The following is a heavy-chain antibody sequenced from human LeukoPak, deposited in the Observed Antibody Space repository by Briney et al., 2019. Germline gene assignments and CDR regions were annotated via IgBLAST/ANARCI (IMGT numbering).Heavy chain of an antibody. CDR2: IYYSGST. J-gene: IGHJ4*02. CDR1: GGTISSYY. Sequence: SETLSLTCTVSGGTISSYYWSWIRQPPGKRLEWIGHIYYSGSTNYNPSLKSRVTISVDTSKNQFSLKLSSVTAADTAVYYCASRSSIWSGYQDTLYYFDSWGQGTLVTVSS. CDR3: ASRSSIWSGYQDTLYYFDS. D-gene: IGHD3-3*01. V-gene: IGHV4-59*01.